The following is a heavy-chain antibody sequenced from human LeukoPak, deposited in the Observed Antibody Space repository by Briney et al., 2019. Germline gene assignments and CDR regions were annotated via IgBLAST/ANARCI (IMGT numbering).Heavy chain of an antibody. J-gene: IGHJ4*02. CDR3: ARGLPSWSLDY. V-gene: IGHV1-18*01. D-gene: IGHD2-2*01. CDR1: GYTFTSYG. Sequence: GASVKVSCKASGYTFTSYGISWVRQAPGQGLEWMGWISAYNGNTNYAQKLQGRVTMTRNTSISTAYMELSSLRSEDTAVYYCARGLPSWSLDYWGQGTLVTVSS. CDR2: ISAYNGNT.